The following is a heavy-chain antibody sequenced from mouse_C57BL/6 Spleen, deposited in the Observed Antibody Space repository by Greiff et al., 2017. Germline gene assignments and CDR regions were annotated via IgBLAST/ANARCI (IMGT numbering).Heavy chain of an antibody. CDR2: IWSDGST. Sequence: QVQLKQSGPGLVAPSQSLSITCTVSGFSLTSYGVHWVRQPPGKGLEWLVVIWSDGSTTYNSALKSSLSISKDNSKSQVFLKMNSLQTDDTAMYYCARHPGSSYWYFDVWGTGTTVTVSS. D-gene: IGHD1-1*01. V-gene: IGHV2-6-1*01. J-gene: IGHJ1*03. CDR1: GFSLTSYG. CDR3: ARHPGSSYWYFDV.